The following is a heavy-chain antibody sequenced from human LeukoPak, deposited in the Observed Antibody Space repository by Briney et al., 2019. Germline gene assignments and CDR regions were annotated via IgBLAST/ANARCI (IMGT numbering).Heavy chain of an antibody. J-gene: IGHJ4*02. CDR2: ISGSGGKT. Sequence: GGSLRLSCAASGFTFSSYAMSWVRQAPGKGLEWGSGISGSGGKTYYADSVKGRFTISRDNFKNTLYLQMNSLRAEDTAVYYCTRLSGDNWNYGGNFDSWGQGTLVTVSS. CDR3: TRLSGDNWNYGGNFDS. D-gene: IGHD1-7*01. CDR1: GFTFSSYA. V-gene: IGHV3-23*01.